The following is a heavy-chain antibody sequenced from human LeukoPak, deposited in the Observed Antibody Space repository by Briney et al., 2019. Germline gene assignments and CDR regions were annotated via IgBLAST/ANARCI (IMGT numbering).Heavy chain of an antibody. Sequence: GGSLRLSCVASGFTFSSYGMHWVRQAPGKGPEWVAFIRYDGSNKYYADSVKGRFTISRDNSKNTPYLQMNSLRAEDTAVYYCAKRGTVHVVDTAMAGGLSFDYWGQGTLVTFSS. V-gene: IGHV3-30*02. D-gene: IGHD5-18*01. J-gene: IGHJ4*02. CDR1: GFTFSSYG. CDR2: IRYDGSNK. CDR3: AKRGTVHVVDTAMAGGLSFDY.